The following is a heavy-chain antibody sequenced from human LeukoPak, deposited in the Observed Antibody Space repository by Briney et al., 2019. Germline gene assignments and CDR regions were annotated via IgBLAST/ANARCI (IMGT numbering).Heavy chain of an antibody. D-gene: IGHD6-19*01. J-gene: IGHJ3*02. V-gene: IGHV4-39*07. CDR1: GGSISSSSYY. Sequence: SETLSLTCTVSGGSISSSSYYWGWIRQPPGKGLEWIGSIYYSGTTFYNPSLKSRVTISLYTSKNHFSLKLSSVTAADTAVYYCARDSVSAGFHDAFDIWGPGTVVTVSS. CDR2: IYYSGTT. CDR3: ARDSVSAGFHDAFDI.